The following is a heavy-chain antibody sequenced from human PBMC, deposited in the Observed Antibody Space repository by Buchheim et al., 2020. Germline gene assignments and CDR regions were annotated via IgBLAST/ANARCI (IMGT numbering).Heavy chain of an antibody. D-gene: IGHD3-3*01. CDR1: GFTFTTYW. V-gene: IGHV3-7*03. J-gene: IGHJ6*02. CDR3: ARDQMTILGGGYFYGLDV. CDR2: INQDESER. Sequence: QLVESGGGLVQPGRSLRLSCTASGFTFTTYWMSRVRQAPGKGLEWVANINQDESERYYVDSVKGRFTISRDNAKKSLYLQMNSLRAEDTAIYYCARDQMTILGGGYFYGLDVWGLGTT.